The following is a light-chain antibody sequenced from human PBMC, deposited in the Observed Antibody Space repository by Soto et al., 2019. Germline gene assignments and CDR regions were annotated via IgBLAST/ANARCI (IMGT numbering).Light chain of an antibody. CDR3: MQSQQSPPT. CDR1: QSLLQSNGYNY. CDR2: FGS. V-gene: IGKV2-28*01. Sequence: DLVMTQSPLSLPVTPGEPASISCSSSQSLLQSNGYNYLDWYLQKPGQSPQLLIYFGSYRASGVPDRFSGSGSDTDFTLKIRRVEAEDVGVYYCMQSQQSPPTFGQGTKVEI. J-gene: IGKJ1*01.